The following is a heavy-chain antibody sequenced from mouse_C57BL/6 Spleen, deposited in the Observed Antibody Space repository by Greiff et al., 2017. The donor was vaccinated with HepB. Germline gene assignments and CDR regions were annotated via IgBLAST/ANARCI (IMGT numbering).Heavy chain of an antibody. Sequence: QVQLKESGAELARPGASVKLSCKASGYTFTSYGISWVKQRTGQGLEWIGEIYPRSGNTYYNEKFKGKATLTADKSSSTAYMELRSLTSEDSAVYFCARGPNGNYAMDYWVQGTSVTVSS. CDR1: GYTFTSYG. CDR3: ARGPNGNYAMDY. D-gene: IGHD2-1*01. CDR2: IYPRSGNT. V-gene: IGHV1-81*01. J-gene: IGHJ4*01.